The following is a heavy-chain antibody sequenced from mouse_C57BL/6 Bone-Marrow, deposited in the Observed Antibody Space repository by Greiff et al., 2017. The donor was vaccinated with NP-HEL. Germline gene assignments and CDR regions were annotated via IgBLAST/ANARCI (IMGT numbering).Heavy chain of an antibody. CDR1: GYTFTDYE. D-gene: IGHD1-1*01. CDR3: TRVITTVPRYYAMDY. CDR2: LDPETGGT. Sequence: QVQLQQSGAELVRPGASVTLSCKASGYTFTDYEMPWVKPTPVHGLEWIGALDPETGGTAYNQTFKGKAILTADQYSSTAYMRLRSLKSEDSFFYYCTRVITTVPRYYAMDYWGQGTSVTVSS. J-gene: IGHJ4*01. V-gene: IGHV1-15*01.